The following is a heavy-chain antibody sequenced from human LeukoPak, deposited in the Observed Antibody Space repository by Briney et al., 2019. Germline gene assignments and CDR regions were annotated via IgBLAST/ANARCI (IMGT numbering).Heavy chain of an antibody. V-gene: IGHV4-61*01. CDR1: GGSVSSSRYC. D-gene: IGHD6-19*01. Sequence: PSETLSLTCTVSGGSVSSSRYCWTWIRQPPGKGLEWIGYIYHGSATYNPSLESRVTISMDTSKNQFSLKVTSVTAADTAVYYCAREAPGGSGWTYFDYWGQGSLVTVSS. J-gene: IGHJ4*02. CDR3: AREAPGGSGWTYFDY. CDR2: IYHGSA.